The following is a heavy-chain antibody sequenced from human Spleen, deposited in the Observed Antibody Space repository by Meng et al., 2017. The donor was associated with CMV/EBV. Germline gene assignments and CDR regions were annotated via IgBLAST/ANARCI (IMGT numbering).Heavy chain of an antibody. CDR3: AGVGYGEGFDY. J-gene: IGHJ4*02. CDR1: GGSITSGGYY. CDR2: KYYSGPP. D-gene: IGHD2-2*03. V-gene: IGHV4-31*03. Sequence: LSLPCTVSGGSITSGGYYRSWIRQHPGKGLEWIGYKYYSGPPYVNQSPKTRVTMSADTSKNKLSLRLSSETAADTAVYYCAGVGYGEGFDYWGQGTLVTVSS.